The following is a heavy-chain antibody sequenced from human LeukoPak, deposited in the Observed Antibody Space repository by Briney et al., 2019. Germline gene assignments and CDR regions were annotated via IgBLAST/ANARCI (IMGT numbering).Heavy chain of an antibody. Sequence: ASVKVSCEASGYSLTSYYMHWVRQAPGQGLEWLGIINCSGGSTSYAQRFQGRITMTRDTSATTVYMDLSSLRSEDTAMYYCARGPPGGVDDSSKGCLFDPWGQGTLVIVSS. CDR2: INCSGGST. J-gene: IGHJ5*02. CDR3: ARGPPGGVDDSSKGCLFDP. CDR1: GYSLTSYY. D-gene: IGHD6-13*01. V-gene: IGHV1-46*01.